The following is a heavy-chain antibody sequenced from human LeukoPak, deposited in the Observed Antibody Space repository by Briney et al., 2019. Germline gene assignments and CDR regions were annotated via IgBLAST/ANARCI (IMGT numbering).Heavy chain of an antibody. Sequence: GGSLRLSCAASGFTFSDYNMHWVRQAPGQGLEWVSLTSNDGTNKYYAVSVKGRFTISRDNTKNTLYLQMNSLRTEDTAVYYCARARGSSWPFDYWGQGTLVTVSS. J-gene: IGHJ4*02. CDR3: ARARGSSWPFDY. CDR1: GFTFSDYN. CDR2: TSNDGTNK. V-gene: IGHV3-30-3*01. D-gene: IGHD6-13*01.